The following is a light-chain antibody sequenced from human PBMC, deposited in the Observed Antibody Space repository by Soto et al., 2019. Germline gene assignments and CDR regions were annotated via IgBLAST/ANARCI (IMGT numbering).Light chain of an antibody. CDR1: QSISSW. J-gene: IGKJ1*01. Sequence: DIQMTQPPSTLSASVGDRVTITCRASQSISSWLAWYQQKPGKAPKLLIYDASSLESGVPSRFSGSGSGTEFTLTISSLQPDDFETYYCQQYNSYLWTFGQGTRWISN. CDR2: DAS. V-gene: IGKV1-5*01. CDR3: QQYNSYLWT.